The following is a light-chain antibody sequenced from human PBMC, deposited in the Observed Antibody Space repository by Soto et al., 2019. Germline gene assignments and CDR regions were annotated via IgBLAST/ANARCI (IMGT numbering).Light chain of an antibody. CDR1: QSVLYSSNNKNY. Sequence: DIVMTQSPVSLAVSLGERATINCKSSQSVLYSSNNKNYLAWYQQKPGQPPQLLIYWASTRESGVPDRFSGSGSGTDFTLTISNLQVEDVAVYYCQPYYTAPLTFGGGTKVEIK. CDR2: WAS. CDR3: QPYYTAPLT. V-gene: IGKV4-1*01. J-gene: IGKJ4*01.